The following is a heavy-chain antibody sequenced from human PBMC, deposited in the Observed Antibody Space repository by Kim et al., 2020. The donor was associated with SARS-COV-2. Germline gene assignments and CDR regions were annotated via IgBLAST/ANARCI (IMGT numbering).Heavy chain of an antibody. Sequence: GGSLRLSCAASGFTFSSYGMHWVRQAPGKGLEWVAVIWYDGSNKYYADSVKGRFTISRDNSKNTLYLQMNSLRAEDTAVYYCARDKNRGDTMVRGVNYWGQGTLVTVSS. J-gene: IGHJ4*02. D-gene: IGHD3-10*01. CDR3: ARDKNRGDTMVRGVNY. V-gene: IGHV3-33*01. CDR2: IWYDGSNK. CDR1: GFTFSSYG.